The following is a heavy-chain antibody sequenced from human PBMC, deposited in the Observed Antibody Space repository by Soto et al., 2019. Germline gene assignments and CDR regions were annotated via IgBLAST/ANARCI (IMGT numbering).Heavy chain of an antibody. CDR3: ARVGAGSSTPLDI. CDR2: ITSASDYI. V-gene: IGHV3-21*01. D-gene: IGHD3-16*01. CDR1: GFMFTRST. J-gene: IGHJ3*02. Sequence: RGSLRLSCVASGFMFTRSTMNFFRQSPGKGLEWVSSITSASDYIFYADSVKGRFTISRDNAKNSLYLQMNSLRAEDTAVYYCARVGAGSSTPLDIWGQGTMVTVSS.